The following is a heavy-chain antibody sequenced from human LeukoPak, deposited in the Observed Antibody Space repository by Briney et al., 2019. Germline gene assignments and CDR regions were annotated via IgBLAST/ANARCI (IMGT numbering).Heavy chain of an antibody. CDR1: GFTFSCFW. V-gene: IGHV3-74*01. CDR2: INSDGSST. CDR3: AKDILPSGCYTQSHYFDY. D-gene: IGHD4/OR15-4a*01. J-gene: IGHJ4*02. Sequence: GRSVRLSCAASGFTFSCFWMHWVPQAPGKGLVWVSRINSDGSSTSHADPVKGRFTISKDNAKNSLYLQMNSLGAEDTALYYCAKDILPSGCYTQSHYFDYWGQGTLVTVSS.